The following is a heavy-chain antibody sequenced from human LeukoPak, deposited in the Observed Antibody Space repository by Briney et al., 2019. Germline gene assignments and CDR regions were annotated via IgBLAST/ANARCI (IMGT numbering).Heavy chain of an antibody. V-gene: IGHV3-7*05. J-gene: IGHJ6*02. CDR3: AKDRGYDFSYGMDV. Sequence: GGSLRLSCAASGFTFSSYWMSWVRQAPGKGLEWVANIKQDGSEKYYVDSVKGRFTISRDNAKNSLYLQMNSLRVDDTAIYYCAKDRGYDFSYGMDVWGQGTTVTVSS. CDR1: GFTFSSYW. D-gene: IGHD5-12*01. CDR2: IKQDGSEK.